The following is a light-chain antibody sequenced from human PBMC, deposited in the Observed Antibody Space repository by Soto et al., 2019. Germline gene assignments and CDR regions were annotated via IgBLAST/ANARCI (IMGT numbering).Light chain of an antibody. Sequence: DIHMTQSPGSLSVSVGDRATITCRASQSIAGYLNSYQQKPGNAPHVLLYAASSLQSGVPSGICGGRSGNAFTLTISSLQPEDFAAYYCRQSYSTPRTFGPGTKVDIK. J-gene: IGKJ1*01. CDR3: RQSYSTPRT. V-gene: IGKV1-39*01. CDR2: AAS. CDR1: QSIAGY.